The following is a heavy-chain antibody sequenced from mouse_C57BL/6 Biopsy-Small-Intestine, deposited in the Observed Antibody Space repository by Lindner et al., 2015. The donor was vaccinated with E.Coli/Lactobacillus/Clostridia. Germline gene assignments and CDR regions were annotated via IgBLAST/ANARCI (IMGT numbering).Heavy chain of an antibody. Sequence: VQLQESGAELVRPGASVKLSCTASGFNIKDDYMHWVKQRPEQGLEWIGRIDPANGYTKYAPKFQDKATITADTSSNTAYMQLNSLTSEDSAVYYCARWGYYDGSDYWGQGTTLTVSS. V-gene: IGHV14-3*01. CDR2: IDPANGYT. CDR1: GFNIKDDY. J-gene: IGHJ2*01. D-gene: IGHD1-1*01. CDR3: ARWGYYDGSDY.